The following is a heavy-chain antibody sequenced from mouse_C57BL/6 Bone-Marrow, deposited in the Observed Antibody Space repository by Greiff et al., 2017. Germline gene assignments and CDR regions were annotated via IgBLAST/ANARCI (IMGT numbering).Heavy chain of an antibody. V-gene: IGHV14-4*01. J-gene: IGHJ3*01. Sequence: VQLQQSGAELVRPGASVKLSCTASGFNIKDDYMLWVKQRPEQGLEWIGWIDPENGDTEYASKFQGKATITADTSSNTAYLQLSSLTSEDTAVYYCTPYYSEAYWGQGTLVTVSA. D-gene: IGHD2-12*01. CDR3: TPYYSEAY. CDR1: GFNIKDDY. CDR2: IDPENGDT.